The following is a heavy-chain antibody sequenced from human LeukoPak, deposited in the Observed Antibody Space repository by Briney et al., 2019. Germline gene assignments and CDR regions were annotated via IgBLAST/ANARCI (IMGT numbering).Heavy chain of an antibody. Sequence: GSLRLSCAASGFTFRSYAMSWVRQPPGKGLEWIGSIYYSGSTYYNPSLKSRVTISVDTSKNQFSLKLSSVTAADTAVYYCARRYCSGGSCYLDYWGQGTLVTVSS. J-gene: IGHJ4*02. CDR1: GFTFRSYA. CDR3: ARRYCSGGSCYLDY. V-gene: IGHV4-39*01. D-gene: IGHD2-15*01. CDR2: IYYSGST.